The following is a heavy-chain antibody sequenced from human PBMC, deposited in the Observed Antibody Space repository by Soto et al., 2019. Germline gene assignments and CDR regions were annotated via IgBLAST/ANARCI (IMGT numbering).Heavy chain of an antibody. CDR2: IYPGDSDT. J-gene: IGHJ5*02. CDR3: ARLAEGEYCSSTSCSNWFDP. V-gene: IGHV5-51*01. CDR1: GYSCTSYW. D-gene: IGHD2-2*01. Sequence: GESLKISCKGSGYSCTSYWIGWVRQMPGKGLEWRGIIYPGDSDTRYSPSFQGQVTISADKSISTAYLQWSSLTASDTAMYYCARLAEGEYCSSTSCSNWFDPWGQGTLVTVSS.